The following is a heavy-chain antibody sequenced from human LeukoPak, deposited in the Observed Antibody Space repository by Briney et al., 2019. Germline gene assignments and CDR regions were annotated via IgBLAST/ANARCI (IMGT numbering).Heavy chain of an antibody. CDR3: ARGRYCSSASCYLTWFDP. J-gene: IGHJ5*02. CDR2: IYPGDSNT. V-gene: IGHV5-51*01. D-gene: IGHD2-2*01. Sequence: GESLKISCKGSGYCFTSYWIGWVRQMPGKGLEWMGIIYPGDSNTKYSPSFQGQVTISVDKSISTAYLQWSSLKASDTAMYYCARGRYCSSASCYLTWFDPWGQGTLVTVSS. CDR1: GYCFTSYW.